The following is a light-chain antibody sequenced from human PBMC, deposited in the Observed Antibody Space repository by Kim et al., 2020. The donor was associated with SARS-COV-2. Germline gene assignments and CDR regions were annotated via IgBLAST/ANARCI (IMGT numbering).Light chain of an antibody. Sequence: QSALTQPASVSGSPGQSITISCTGTSSDVGGYNYFSWYQQHPGKAPNLMIYDVSKRPSGVSNLSSATNSANTASLTISVLQAEDEADYYCSSYTSSSAAVFGTGTKVTVL. V-gene: IGLV2-14*01. J-gene: IGLJ1*01. CDR1: SSDVGGYNY. CDR2: DVS. CDR3: SSYTSSSAAV.